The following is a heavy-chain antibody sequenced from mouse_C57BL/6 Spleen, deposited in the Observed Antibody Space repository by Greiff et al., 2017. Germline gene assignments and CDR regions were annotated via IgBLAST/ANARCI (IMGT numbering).Heavy chain of an antibody. CDR3: ASYGYDEETFAY. V-gene: IGHV1-80*01. Sequence: VQLQQSGAELVKPGASVKISCKASGYAFSSYWMNWVKQRPGTGLEWIGQIYPGDGDTNYNGKFKGKATLTADKSSSTAYMQLSSLTSEDSAVYFCASYGYDEETFAYWGQGTLVTVSA. CDR2: IYPGDGDT. J-gene: IGHJ3*01. D-gene: IGHD2-2*01. CDR1: GYAFSSYW.